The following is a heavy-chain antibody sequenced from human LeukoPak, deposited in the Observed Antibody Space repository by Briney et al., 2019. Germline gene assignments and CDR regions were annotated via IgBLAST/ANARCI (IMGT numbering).Heavy chain of an antibody. CDR1: GGTFSSYA. J-gene: IGHJ4*02. CDR3: ARLGDSRRKYYFGY. CDR2: IIPIFGTA. V-gene: IGHV1-69*13. D-gene: IGHD6-13*01. Sequence: GASVKVSCKASGGTFSSYAISWVRQAPGQGLEWMGGIIPIFGTANYAQKFQGRVTITADESTSTAYMELSSLRSEDTAVYYCARLGDSRRKYYFGYWGQGTLVTVSS.